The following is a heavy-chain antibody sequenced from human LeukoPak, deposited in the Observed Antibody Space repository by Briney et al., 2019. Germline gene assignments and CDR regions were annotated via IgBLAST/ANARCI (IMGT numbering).Heavy chain of an antibody. CDR1: GFTFSSYG. CDR3: AKDVAAGTYESGMDV. CDR2: ISYDGSNK. D-gene: IGHD6-13*01. Sequence: PGGSLRLSCAASGFTFSSYGMHWVRQAPGKGLEWVAVISYDGSNKYYADSVKGRFTISRDNSKNTLYLQMNSLRAEDTAVYYCAKDVAAGTYESGMDVWGQGTTVTVSS. J-gene: IGHJ6*02. V-gene: IGHV3-30*18.